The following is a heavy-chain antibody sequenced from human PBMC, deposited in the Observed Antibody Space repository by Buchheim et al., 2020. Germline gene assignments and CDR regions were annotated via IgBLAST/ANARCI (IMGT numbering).Heavy chain of an antibody. J-gene: IGHJ6*02. CDR2: IYYSGST. Sequence: QVQLQESGPGLVKPSQTLSLTCTVSGGSISSGDYYWSWIRQPPGKGLEWIGYIYYSGSTYYNPSLKSRVTISVDTSKKQFSLKLSSVTAADTAVYYCARGTIFGVVHGVGYYGMDVWGQGTT. CDR1: GGSISSGDYY. D-gene: IGHD3-3*01. CDR3: ARGTIFGVVHGVGYYGMDV. V-gene: IGHV4-30-4*01.